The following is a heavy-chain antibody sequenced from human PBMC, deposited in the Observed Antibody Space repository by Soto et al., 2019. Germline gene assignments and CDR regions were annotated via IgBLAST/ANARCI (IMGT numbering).Heavy chain of an antibody. V-gene: IGHV4-34*01. Sequence: SFRDYYWSWVRQPPGKGLEWIGQINHSGSTNYNPSLKSRVTISVDTSKNQFSLKLSSVTAADTAVYYCARTSRFDSWGQGTLVTV. CDR3: ARTSRFDS. CDR2: INHSGST. D-gene: IGHD6-6*01. J-gene: IGHJ4*02. CDR1: SFRDYY.